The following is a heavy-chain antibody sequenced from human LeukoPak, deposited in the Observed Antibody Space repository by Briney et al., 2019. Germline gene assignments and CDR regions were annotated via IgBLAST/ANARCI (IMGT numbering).Heavy chain of an antibody. D-gene: IGHD5-18*01. CDR1: GGTFSSYA. V-gene: IGHV1-69*06. CDR3: ARDGIQGLDV. J-gene: IGHJ6*04. Sequence: SVKVSCRASGGTFSSYAISWVRQAPGEGLEWMGGIIPIFGTANYAQKFQGRVTITADKSTSTAYMELSSLRSEDTAVYYCARDGIQGLDVWGKGTTVTVSS. CDR2: IIPIFGTA.